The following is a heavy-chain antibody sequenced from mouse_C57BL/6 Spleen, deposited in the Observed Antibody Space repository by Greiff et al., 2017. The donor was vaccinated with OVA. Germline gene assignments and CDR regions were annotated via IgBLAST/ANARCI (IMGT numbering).Heavy chain of an antibody. CDR1: GYAFSSSW. D-gene: IGHD3-1*01. Sequence: QVQLQQSGPELVKPGASVKISCKASGYAFSSSWMNWVKQRPGKGLEWIGRIYPGDGDTKYNGKFKGKGTLTADKSSSTAYMQLSSLTSEDSAVYFCARSGDDDDWGQGTTLTVSS. V-gene: IGHV1-82*01. CDR3: ARSGDDDD. J-gene: IGHJ2*01. CDR2: IYPGDGDT.